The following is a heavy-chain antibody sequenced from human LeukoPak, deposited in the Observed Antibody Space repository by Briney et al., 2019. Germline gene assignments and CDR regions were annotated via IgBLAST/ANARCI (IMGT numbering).Heavy chain of an antibody. D-gene: IGHD5-12*01. J-gene: IGHJ3*02. V-gene: IGHV3-48*03. Sequence: GGSLRLSCAASGFTFSSYEMNWVRQAPGKGLEWVSYISSSGSTIYYADSVKGRFTISRDNAKSSLYLQMNSLRAEDTAVYYCARTANIVATITPIDAFDIWGQGTMVTVSS. CDR3: ARTANIVATITPIDAFDI. CDR1: GFTFSSYE. CDR2: ISSSGSTI.